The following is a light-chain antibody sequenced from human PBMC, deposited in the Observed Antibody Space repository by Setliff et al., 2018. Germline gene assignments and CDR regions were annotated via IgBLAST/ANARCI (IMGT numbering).Light chain of an antibody. CDR3: AAWDDSLNGEV. CDR2: RNN. CDR1: SSNIGSNT. V-gene: IGLV1-44*01. Sequence: QSVLTHPPSASGTPGQRATISCSGSSSNIGSNTVNWYQQLPGTAPKLLIYRNNQRPSGVPDRFSGSKSGTSASLAISGLQSEDEADYYCAAWDDSLNGEVFGTGTKVTVL. J-gene: IGLJ1*01.